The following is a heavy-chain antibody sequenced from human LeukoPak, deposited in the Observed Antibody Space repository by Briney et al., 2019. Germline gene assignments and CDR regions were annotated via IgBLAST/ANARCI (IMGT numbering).Heavy chain of an antibody. J-gene: IGHJ6*02. CDR2: IIPILGIA. CDR1: GGTFSSYA. Sequence: SVKVSCKASGGTFSSYAISWVRQAPGQGLEWMGRIIPILGIANYAQKFQGRVTITADKSTSTTYMELSSLRSEDTAVYYCARSYYGSGSGMDVWGQGTTVTVSS. V-gene: IGHV1-69*04. CDR3: ARSYYGSGSGMDV. D-gene: IGHD3-10*01.